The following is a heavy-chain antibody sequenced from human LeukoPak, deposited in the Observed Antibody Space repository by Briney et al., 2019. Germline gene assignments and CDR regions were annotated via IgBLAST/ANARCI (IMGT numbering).Heavy chain of an antibody. CDR2: IKQDGSEK. J-gene: IGHJ6*03. CDR1: GFTFSSYW. V-gene: IGHV3-7*01. D-gene: IGHD5-12*01. CDR3: ARCGSYYYYYMDV. Sequence: PGGSLRLSCAASGFTFSSYWMSWVRQAPGKGLEWVANIKQDGSEKYHVDSVKGRFTISRDNAKNSLYLQMNSLRAEDTAVYYCARCGSYYYYYMDVWGKGTTVTVSS.